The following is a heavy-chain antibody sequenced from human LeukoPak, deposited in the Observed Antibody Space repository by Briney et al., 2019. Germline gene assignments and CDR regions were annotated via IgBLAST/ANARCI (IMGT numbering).Heavy chain of an antibody. V-gene: IGHV4-59*01. D-gene: IGHD6-19*01. CDR3: ARGAVAGTSFIDY. CDR2: IYYSGST. J-gene: IGHJ4*02. CDR1: GGSISSYY. Sequence: PSETLSLTCTVSGGSISSYYWSWIRQPPGKGLEWIGYIYYSGSTNYNPSLKSRVTISVDTSKNQFSLKLSSVTAADTAVYNCARGAVAGTSFIDYWGQGTLVTVSS.